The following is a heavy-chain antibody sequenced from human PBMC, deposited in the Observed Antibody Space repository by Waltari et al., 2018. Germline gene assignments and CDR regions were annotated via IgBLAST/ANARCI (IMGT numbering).Heavy chain of an antibody. J-gene: IGHJ4*02. V-gene: IGHV3-30*18. D-gene: IGHD3-10*01. Sequence: QVQLVESGGGVVQPGRSLRLSCAASGFTFSSYGMHWVRQAPGKGLEWVAVISNDGSDKYYADSVKGRFTISRDNSKNTLYLQMNSLRADDTAVYYCAKDLGPPGFGDVGYFDYWGQGTLVTVSS. CDR1: GFTFSSYG. CDR3: AKDLGPPGFGDVGYFDY. CDR2: ISNDGSDK.